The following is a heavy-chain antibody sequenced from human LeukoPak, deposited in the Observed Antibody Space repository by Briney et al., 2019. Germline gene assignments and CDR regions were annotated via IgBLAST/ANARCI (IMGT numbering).Heavy chain of an antibody. CDR3: ASFRGSHYGPDY. D-gene: IGHD1-26*01. CDR1: GFTFSSYW. V-gene: IGHV3-21*01. CDR2: ISSSTNFI. Sequence: PGGSLRLSCAASGFTFSSYWMSWVRQAPGKGLEWVSSISSSTNFIYYADSVKGRFTISRDNAKNSLYLQMNRLRVEDTALYHCASFRGSHYGPDYWGQGTLVTVSS. J-gene: IGHJ4*02.